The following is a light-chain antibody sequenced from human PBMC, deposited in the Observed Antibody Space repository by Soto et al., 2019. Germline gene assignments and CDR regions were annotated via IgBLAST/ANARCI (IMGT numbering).Light chain of an antibody. V-gene: IGLV2-11*01. CDR2: DVS. Sequence: QSVLTQPRSVSGSPGQSVTISCTGTSNDVGGYNFVSWYQQHPGKVPKLFIYDVSRRPSGVPDRFSGSKSGNTASLTISGLQAEVEADYYCSSYAGSYTLVFGGGTKVTVL. CDR3: SSYAGSYTLV. J-gene: IGLJ2*01. CDR1: SNDVGGYNF.